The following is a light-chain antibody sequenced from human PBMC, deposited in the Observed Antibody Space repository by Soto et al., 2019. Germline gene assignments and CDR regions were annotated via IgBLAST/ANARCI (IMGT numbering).Light chain of an antibody. J-gene: IGKJ2*01. Sequence: DIPMTQSPSSLSASVGHTVTITCRASQAVRSDLGWYQHKPGKAPKRLIYAASRLQGGVPSRFSGSGSGTEFTLTIGSLQPEDSATYYCLQHDSFPYTFGQGTRLEI. CDR1: QAVRSD. CDR3: LQHDSFPYT. CDR2: AAS. V-gene: IGKV1-17*01.